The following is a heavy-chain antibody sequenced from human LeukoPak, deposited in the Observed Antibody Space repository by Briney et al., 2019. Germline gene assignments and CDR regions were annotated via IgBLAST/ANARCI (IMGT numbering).Heavy chain of an antibody. Sequence: GGSLRLSCAASGFTFSSYSMNWVRQAPGKGLEWVSYVSSSSSTIYYADSVRGRFTISRDNAKNSLYLQMNSLRGEDTAVYYCARKTGGSLDIWGQGTMVTVSS. V-gene: IGHV3-48*01. CDR2: VSSSSSTI. D-gene: IGHD7-27*01. J-gene: IGHJ3*02. CDR3: ARKTGGSLDI. CDR1: GFTFSSYS.